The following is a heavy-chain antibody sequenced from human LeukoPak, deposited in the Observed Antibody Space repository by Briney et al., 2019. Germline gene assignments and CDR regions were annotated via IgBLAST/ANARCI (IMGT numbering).Heavy chain of an antibody. Sequence: SETLSLTCTVSSVSLTNYYWSWIRQPPGKGLEWIGYIFFSGTTNYNPSLKSRVTISVDTSKNQFSLKLSSVTAADTAVYYCARVQSRLSWFDPWGQGTLVTVSS. CDR2: IFFSGTT. J-gene: IGHJ5*02. CDR3: ARVQSRLSWFDP. CDR1: SVSLTNYY. V-gene: IGHV4-59*12.